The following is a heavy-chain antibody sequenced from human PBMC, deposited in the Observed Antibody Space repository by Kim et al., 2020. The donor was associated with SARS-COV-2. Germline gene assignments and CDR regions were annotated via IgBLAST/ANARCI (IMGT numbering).Heavy chain of an antibody. D-gene: IGHD5-18*01. CDR3: AKGGRTQLIDF. CDR2: IGATGVHI. CDR1: GFTFSSSS. J-gene: IGHJ4*02. Sequence: GGSLRLSCAASGFTFSSSSMTWVRQAPGKGLEWVSSIGATGVHIFYADSVKGRFTISRDNSNNILSLQMHSLRAEDTALYFYAKGGRTQLIDFWGQGTLVTVSS. V-gene: IGHV3-23*01.